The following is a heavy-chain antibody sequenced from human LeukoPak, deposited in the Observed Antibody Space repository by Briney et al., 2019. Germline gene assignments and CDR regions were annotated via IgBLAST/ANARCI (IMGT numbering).Heavy chain of an antibody. CDR2: FDPEDGET. J-gene: IGHJ5*02. CDR1: GYTLTELS. CDR3: ATAPPYCSGGSCYSFDP. D-gene: IGHD2-15*01. Sequence: GASVKVSCKVSGYTLTELSMHWVRQAPGKGLEWMGGFDPEDGETIYAQKFQGRVTMTEDTSTDTAYMELSSLRSEDTAVYYCATAPPYCSGGSCYSFDPWGQGTLVTVSS. V-gene: IGHV1-24*01.